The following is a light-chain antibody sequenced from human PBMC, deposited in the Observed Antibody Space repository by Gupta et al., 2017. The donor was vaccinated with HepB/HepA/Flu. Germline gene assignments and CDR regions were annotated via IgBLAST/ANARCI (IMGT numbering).Light chain of an antibody. CDR2: AAS. Sequence: DIQMTQSPSSVSASIGDRVTITGRASQGISTSLAWYQQKPGKAPKLLVYAASSSQSEVPSRFSGSGSGTDFTLTITRLQTEDVATYYCQQANSFPLTFGGQTKVEIK. CDR1: QGISTS. J-gene: IGKJ4*01. V-gene: IGKV1-12*01. CDR3: QQANSFPLT.